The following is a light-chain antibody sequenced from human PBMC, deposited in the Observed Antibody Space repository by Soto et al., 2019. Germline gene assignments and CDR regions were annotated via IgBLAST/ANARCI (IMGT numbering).Light chain of an antibody. CDR2: GAT. Sequence: EILLTQSPATLSVSPGETATLSCRASQNVLSDLAWYQQKPGQAPRLLVYGATTRATDAPAKFRGSGSGTECRLTISSLQSEDVATYYCQQYRGWPRTFGQGSKVEI. J-gene: IGKJ1*01. CDR1: QNVLSD. CDR3: QQYRGWPRT. V-gene: IGKV3-15*01.